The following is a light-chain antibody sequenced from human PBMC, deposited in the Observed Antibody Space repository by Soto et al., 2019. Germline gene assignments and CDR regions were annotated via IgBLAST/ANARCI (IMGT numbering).Light chain of an antibody. CDR3: QHYNTYSQT. V-gene: IGKV1-5*03. CDR2: KTS. Sequence: DIHMTQSPSTLSASVLDRVSVTFRASQSISTWLAWYQQKPGKAPKLLIYKTSTLESGVPSRFSGSGSGTEFTLTISSLQPDDFATYYCQHYNTYSQTFGQGTKVDIK. CDR1: QSISTW. J-gene: IGKJ1*01.